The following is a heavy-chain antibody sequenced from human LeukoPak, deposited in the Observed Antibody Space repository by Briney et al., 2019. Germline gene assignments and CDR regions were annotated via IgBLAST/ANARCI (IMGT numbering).Heavy chain of an antibody. J-gene: IGHJ4*02. V-gene: IGHV1-3*04. CDR2: INIGNGNT. CDR3: ARRLGRSFDY. CDR1: GYTFINHA. D-gene: IGHD2-21*01. Sequence: ASVKVSCKASGYTFINHAIHWVRQAPGQRFEWMGWINIGNGNTKYSQNFQGRITITRDTSATTAYMDLSSLRSEDTAVYYCARRLGRSFDYWGQGTLVTVSS.